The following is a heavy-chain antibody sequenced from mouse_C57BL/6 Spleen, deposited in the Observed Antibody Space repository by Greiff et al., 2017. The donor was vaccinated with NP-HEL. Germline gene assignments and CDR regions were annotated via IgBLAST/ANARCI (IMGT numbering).Heavy chain of an antibody. V-gene: IGHV1-64*01. Sequence: QVQLQQPGAELVKPGASVKLSCKASGYTFTSYWMHWVKQRPGQGLEWIGMIHPNSGSTNYNEKFKSKATLTVDQSSSTAYMQLSSLTSEDSAVYYCARFELRGYAMDYWGQGTSVTVSS. CDR3: ARFELRGYAMDY. D-gene: IGHD3-1*01. J-gene: IGHJ4*01. CDR1: GYTFTSYW. CDR2: IHPNSGST.